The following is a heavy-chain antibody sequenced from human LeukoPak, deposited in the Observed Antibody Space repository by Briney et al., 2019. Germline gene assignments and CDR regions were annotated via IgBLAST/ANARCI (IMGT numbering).Heavy chain of an antibody. J-gene: IGHJ5*02. V-gene: IGHV3-21*01. CDR2: ISSSSSYI. Sequence: GGSLRLSCAASGFTFSSYAMSWVRQAPGKGLEWVSSISSSSSYIYYADSVKGRFTISRDNAKNSLYLQMNSLRAEDTAVYYCATRWRYCSSTSCSSWGQGTLVTVSS. CDR3: ATRWRYCSSTSCSS. D-gene: IGHD2-2*01. CDR1: GFTFSSYA.